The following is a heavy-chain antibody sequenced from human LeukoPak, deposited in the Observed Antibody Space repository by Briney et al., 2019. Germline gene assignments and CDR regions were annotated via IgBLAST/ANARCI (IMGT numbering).Heavy chain of an antibody. CDR2: ISYDGSNK. D-gene: IGHD6-19*01. V-gene: IGHV3-30*04. Sequence: GSLRLSCAASGFTFSSYAMHWVRQAPGKGLEWVAVISYDGSNKYYADSVKGRFTISRDNSKNTLYLQMNSLRAEDTAVYYCARSSSIAVAPFDYWGQGTLVTVSS. J-gene: IGHJ4*02. CDR3: ARSSSIAVAPFDY. CDR1: GFTFSSYA.